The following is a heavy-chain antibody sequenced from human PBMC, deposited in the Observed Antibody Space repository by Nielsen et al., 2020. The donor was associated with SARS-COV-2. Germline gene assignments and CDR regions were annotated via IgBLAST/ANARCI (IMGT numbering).Heavy chain of an antibody. CDR2: ISGSGAST. D-gene: IGHD6-19*01. CDR3: AREMSGVAGPDY. J-gene: IGHJ4*02. CDR1: GFTFSNYA. Sequence: GESLKISCAASGFTFSNYAMNWVRQAPGKGLEWVSGISGSGASTYYADSVRGRFTISRDNSKNTLYLQMNSLRAEDTAVYYCAREMSGVAGPDYWGQGTLVTVSS. V-gene: IGHV3-23*01.